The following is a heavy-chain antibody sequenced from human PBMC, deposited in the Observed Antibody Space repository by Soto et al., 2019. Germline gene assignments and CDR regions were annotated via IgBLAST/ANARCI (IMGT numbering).Heavy chain of an antibody. D-gene: IGHD2-2*01. Sequence: QVQLQQWGAGLLKPSETLSLTCAVYGGSFSGYYWSWIRQPPGKGLEWIGEINHSGSTNYNPSLKSRVTISVDTSKNQFSLKLSSVTAADTAVYYCARGRVKTCSSTSCYENWFDPWGQGTLVNVSS. CDR1: GGSFSGYY. J-gene: IGHJ5*02. CDR3: ARGRVKTCSSTSCYENWFDP. CDR2: INHSGST. V-gene: IGHV4-34*01.